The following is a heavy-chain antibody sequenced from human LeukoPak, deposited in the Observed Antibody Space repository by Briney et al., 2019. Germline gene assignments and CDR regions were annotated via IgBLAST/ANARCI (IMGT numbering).Heavy chain of an antibody. D-gene: IGHD6-19*01. J-gene: IGHJ3*02. V-gene: IGHV3-21*01. CDR3: AREKGRPVAATVGAFDI. CDR2: ISSSSSYI. CDR1: GFTLSSYS. Sequence: PGGSLRLSCAASGFTLSSYSMSWVRQDPGKGLEWVSSISSSSSYIYYTDSVKGRFTISRDNAKNSLYLQMNSLRAEDTAVYYCAREKGRPVAATVGAFDIWGQGTMVTVSS.